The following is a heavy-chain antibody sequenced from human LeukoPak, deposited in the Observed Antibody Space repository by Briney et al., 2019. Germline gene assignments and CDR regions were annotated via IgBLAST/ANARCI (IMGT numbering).Heavy chain of an antibody. D-gene: IGHD3-10*01. V-gene: IGHV3-33*01. CDR3: ASEGLVVRGVTRPLDFDY. CDR2: IWYAGSNK. J-gene: IGHJ4*02. Sequence: PGGSLRLSCAASGFTFSSYGMPWVRQAPGKGLEWVAVIWYAGSNKYYADSVKGRFTISRDNSKNTLYLQMNSLRAEDTAVYYCASEGLVVRGVTRPLDFDYWGQGTLVTVSS. CDR1: GFTFSSYG.